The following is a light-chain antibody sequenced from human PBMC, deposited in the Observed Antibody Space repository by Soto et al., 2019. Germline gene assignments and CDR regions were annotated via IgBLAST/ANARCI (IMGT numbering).Light chain of an antibody. V-gene: IGLV2-14*01. CDR1: SSDVGGSNY. J-gene: IGLJ1*01. CDR2: EVS. CDR3: SSYTSSNTLEV. Sequence: QSVLIQPASVSGSPGQSITISCTGTSSDVGGSNYVSWYQHHPHRAPKLLIYEVSYRPSGVSNRFSGSKSDNTASLTISGLQADDEADYYCSSYTSSNTLEVFGIGTKVTVL.